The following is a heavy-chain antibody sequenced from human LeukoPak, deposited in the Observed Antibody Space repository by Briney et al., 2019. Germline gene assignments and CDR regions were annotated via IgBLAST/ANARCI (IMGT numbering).Heavy chain of an antibody. Sequence: GGSLRLSCAASGFSFSSYEMNWVRQAPGKWLEWVSYTSSSGETIHYADSVKGRFTMSRDNAKNSLYLQMDSLRAEDTAVYYCAKKRTARNYDYVWGSYRYGRWFDPWGQGTLVTVSS. V-gene: IGHV3-48*03. D-gene: IGHD3-16*02. CDR2: TSSSGETI. CDR3: AKKRTARNYDYVWGSYRYGRWFDP. CDR1: GFSFSSYE. J-gene: IGHJ5*02.